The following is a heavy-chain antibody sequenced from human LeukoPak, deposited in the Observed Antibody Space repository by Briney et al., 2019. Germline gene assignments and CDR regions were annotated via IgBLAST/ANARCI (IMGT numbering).Heavy chain of an antibody. CDR3: AKGYSSSWRYYYGMDV. J-gene: IGHJ6*02. V-gene: IGHV3-33*06. CDR2: IWYDGSNK. CDR1: GLTFSSYG. Sequence: PGGSLRLSCAASGLTFSSYGMHWVRQAPGKGLESVAVIWYDGSNKYYADSVKGRFTISRDNSKNTLYLQMNSLRAEDTAVYYCAKGYSSSWRYYYGMDVWGQGTTVTVSS. D-gene: IGHD6-13*01.